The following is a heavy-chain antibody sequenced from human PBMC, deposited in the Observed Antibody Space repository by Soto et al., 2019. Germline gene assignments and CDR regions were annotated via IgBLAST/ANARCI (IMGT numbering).Heavy chain of an antibody. CDR2: IYYSWST. V-gene: IGHV4-59*01. D-gene: IGHD3-16*02. J-gene: IGHJ4*02. CDR3: ARVLVAFGGVINAKYYFDY. Sequence: EXLSLTCTFSGGXISSYYWIWIRHPPGNGLELIGYIYYSWSTNYNPSLKSRVTISVDTSKNQFSLKLSSVTAADTAVYYCARVLVAFGGVINAKYYFDYWGQGTLVTVSS. CDR1: GGXISSYY.